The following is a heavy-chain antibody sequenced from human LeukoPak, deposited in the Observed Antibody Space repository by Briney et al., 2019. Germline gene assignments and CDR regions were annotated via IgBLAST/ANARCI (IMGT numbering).Heavy chain of an antibody. Sequence: GASVKVSCKASGGTFSSYAISWVRQAPGQGLEWMGRIIPIFGTANYAQKFQGRVTITTDESTSTAYMELSSLRSEDTAVYYCGRDLNPYYYGPGDFDYWGQGTLVTVSS. V-gene: IGHV1-69*05. CDR3: GRDLNPYYYGPGDFDY. CDR1: GGTFSSYA. CDR2: IIPIFGTA. J-gene: IGHJ4*02. D-gene: IGHD3-10*01.